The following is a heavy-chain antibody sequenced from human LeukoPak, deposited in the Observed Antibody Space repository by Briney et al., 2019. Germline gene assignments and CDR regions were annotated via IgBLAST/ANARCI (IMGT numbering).Heavy chain of an antibody. CDR1: GGSVSHSNW. D-gene: IGHD6-13*01. Sequence: PSGTLSLTCAVSGGSVSHSNWWTWVRQSPGKGLEWIGEVHPSEGTNYNPSLKSRVTISVDTSKNQFSLKLSSVTAADTAVYYCARMRSIAAAGTRYYGMDVWGQGTTVTVSS. CDR3: ARMRSIAAAGTRYYGMDV. V-gene: IGHV4-4*02. J-gene: IGHJ6*02. CDR2: VHPSEGT.